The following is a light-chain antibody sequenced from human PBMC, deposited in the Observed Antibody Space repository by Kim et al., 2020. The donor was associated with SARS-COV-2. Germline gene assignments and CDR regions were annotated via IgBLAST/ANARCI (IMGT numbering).Light chain of an antibody. CDR1: SSDVGGYTS. CDR3: SSYTSSSTRV. Sequence: GQSITISSTETSSDVGGYTSVSWYHQSPGRAPKLMIYDVRNRPSGVSNRFSGSKSGNTASLTTSGLQAEDEADYYCSSYTSSSTRVFGGGTQLTVL. CDR2: DVR. V-gene: IGLV2-14*03. J-gene: IGLJ3*02.